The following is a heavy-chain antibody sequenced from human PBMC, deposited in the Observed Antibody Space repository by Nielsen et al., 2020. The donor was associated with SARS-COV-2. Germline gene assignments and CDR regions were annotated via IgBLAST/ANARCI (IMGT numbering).Heavy chain of an antibody. CDR2: IYYSGST. CDR1: GGSISSYY. CDR3: ARVTGYSSSWVTGSGSYYNWFDP. Sequence: SETLSLTCTVSGGSISSYYWSWIRQPPGKGLEWIGYIYYSGSTNYNPSRKSRVTISVDTSKNQFSLKLSSVTAADTAVYYCARVTGYSSSWVTGSGSYYNWFDPWGQGTLVTVSS. D-gene: IGHD6-13*01. J-gene: IGHJ5*02. V-gene: IGHV4-59*01.